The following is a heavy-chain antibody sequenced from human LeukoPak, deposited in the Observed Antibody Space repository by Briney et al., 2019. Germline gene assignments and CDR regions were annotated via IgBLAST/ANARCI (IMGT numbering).Heavy chain of an antibody. CDR2: ISYDGSNK. CDR1: GFTFSYYG. D-gene: IGHD1-1*01. V-gene: IGHV3-30*03. Sequence: GGSLRLSCAASGFTFSYYGLHWVRQAPGKWLEWVAVISYDGSNKYYADSVKGRFTISRDNSKNTLYLQMNSLRAEDTAAYYCARELERTLDYWGQGTLVTVSS. CDR3: ARELERTLDY. J-gene: IGHJ4*02.